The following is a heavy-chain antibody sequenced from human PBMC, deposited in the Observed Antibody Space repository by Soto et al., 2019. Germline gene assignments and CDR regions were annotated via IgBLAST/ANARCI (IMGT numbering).Heavy chain of an antibody. J-gene: IGHJ4*02. Sequence: GGSLRLSCAASGFIFRSYAMIWVRQAPGKGLEWVSGISDNGGSTYSADSVKSRLTITKDTSKNQVVLTPTHTDPVDTATYFCAHYGSGSYYTLAPYYFDSWGQGTLVTVSS. V-gene: IGHV3-23*01. CDR2: ISDNGGST. D-gene: IGHD3-10*01. CDR1: GFIFRSYA. CDR3: AHYGSGSYYTLAPYYFDS.